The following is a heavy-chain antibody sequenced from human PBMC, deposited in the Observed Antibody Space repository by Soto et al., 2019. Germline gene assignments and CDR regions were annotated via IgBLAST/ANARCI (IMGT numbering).Heavy chain of an antibody. CDR1: GGSISSYY. CDR2: IYYSGST. Sequence: QVQLQESGPGLVKPSETLSLTCTVSGGSISSYYWSWIRQPPGRGLEWIGYIYYSGSTNYNPSLKSRVTISVDTSKNQFSLKLNSVTAADTAVYYCARIELEVRYYYYYYYMDVWGKGTTVTVSS. CDR3: ARIELEVRYYYYYYYMDV. V-gene: IGHV4-59*01. J-gene: IGHJ6*03. D-gene: IGHD1-7*01.